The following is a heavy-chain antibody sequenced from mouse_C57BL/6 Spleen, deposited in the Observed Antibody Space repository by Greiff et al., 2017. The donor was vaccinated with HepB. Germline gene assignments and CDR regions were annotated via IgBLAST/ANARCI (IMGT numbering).Heavy chain of an antibody. D-gene: IGHD1-1*01. Sequence: EVKLQQSGPELVKPGASVKIPCKASGYTFTDYNMDWVKQSHGKSLEWIGDINPNNGGTIYNQKFKGKATLTVDKSSSTAYMELRSLTSEDTAVYYCARNYYGSEGWFAYGGQGTLVTVSA. CDR3: ARNYYGSEGWFAY. CDR1: GYTFTDYN. J-gene: IGHJ3*01. V-gene: IGHV1-18*01. CDR2: INPNNGGT.